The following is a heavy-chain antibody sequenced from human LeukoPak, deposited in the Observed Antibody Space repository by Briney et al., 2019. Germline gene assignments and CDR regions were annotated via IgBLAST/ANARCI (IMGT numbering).Heavy chain of an antibody. V-gene: IGHV4-4*07. CDR2: IHTSGST. J-gene: IGHJ3*02. CDR1: GGSISSYY. CDR3: ARWHYDAFDI. Sequence: TSETLSLTCTVSGGSISSYYWTWIRQPAGKGPEWIGRIHTSGSTNYNPSLKSRVNMSVDTSKNQFSLKLSSVTAADTAVYYCARWHYDAFDIWGQGTMVTVSS.